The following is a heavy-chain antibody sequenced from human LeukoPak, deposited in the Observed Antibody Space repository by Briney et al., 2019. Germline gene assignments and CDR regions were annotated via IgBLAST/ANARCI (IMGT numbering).Heavy chain of an antibody. CDR2: ISSSSRDI. CDR1: GFTFSSYI. D-gene: IGHD1-1*01. Sequence: GGSLRLSCAASGFTFSSYIMNWVRQAPGKGLEWVAAISSSSRDIFYADSVKGRFTISRDNAKNSLYLQMNSLRAEDTAVYYCARGLTGTTVNYWGQGTLVTVSS. J-gene: IGHJ4*02. V-gene: IGHV3-21*01. CDR3: ARGLTGTTVNY.